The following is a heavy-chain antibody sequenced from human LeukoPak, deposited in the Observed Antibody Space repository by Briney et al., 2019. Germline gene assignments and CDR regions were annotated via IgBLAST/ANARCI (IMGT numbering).Heavy chain of an antibody. CDR1: GFTFSSYW. CDR2: IKEDGSEK. Sequence: GGSLRLSCAASGFTFSSYWMSWVRQAPGKGLEWVANIKEDGSEKNYVDSVKGRFTISRDNAKNSLYLQVNSLRAEDTALYYCARDSADNLDWGQGTLVTVSS. J-gene: IGHJ4*02. CDR3: ARDSADNLD. D-gene: IGHD3-9*01. V-gene: IGHV3-7*01.